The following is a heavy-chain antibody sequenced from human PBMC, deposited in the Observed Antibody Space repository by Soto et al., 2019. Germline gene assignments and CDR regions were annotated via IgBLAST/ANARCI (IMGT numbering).Heavy chain of an antibody. Sequence: QVQLQESGPGLVKPSETLSLTCTVSGGSISSYYWSWIRQPPGKGLEWIGYIYYSGSTNYNPSLKSRVTISVDTSKNQFSLKLSSVTAADTAVYYCARLYGPRSGIDYWGQGTLVTVSS. CDR1: GGSISSYY. CDR2: IYYSGST. CDR3: ARLYGPRSGIDY. V-gene: IGHV4-59*01. D-gene: IGHD3-10*01. J-gene: IGHJ4*02.